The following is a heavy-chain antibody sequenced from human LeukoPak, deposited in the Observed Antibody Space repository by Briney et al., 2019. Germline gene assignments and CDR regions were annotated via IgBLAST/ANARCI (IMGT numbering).Heavy chain of an antibody. CDR2: ISSSSSYI. J-gene: IGHJ3*02. D-gene: IGHD3-3*01. Sequence: PGGSLRLSCAASGFTFSSYSMNWVRQAPGKGLEWVSSISSSSSYIYYADSVKGRFTISRDNAKNSLYLQMNSLRAEDTAVYYCARSPPPYDFWSGFDAFDIWGQGTMVTVSS. CDR1: GFTFSSYS. V-gene: IGHV3-21*01. CDR3: ARSPPPYDFWSGFDAFDI.